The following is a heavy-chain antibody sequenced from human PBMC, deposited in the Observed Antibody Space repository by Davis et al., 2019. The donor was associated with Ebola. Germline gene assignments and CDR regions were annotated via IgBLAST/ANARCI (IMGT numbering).Heavy chain of an antibody. CDR2: VTSGEST. D-gene: IGHD1/OR15-1a*01. Sequence: GESLKISCAASGFTFSSFWMSWVRQAPGKGLEWVSVVTSGESTYYADSVKGRFTISRDNSKNTMDLQMNSLRVEDTAVYYCATRGTKWGQGTLVTVSS. CDR1: GFTFSSFW. J-gene: IGHJ4*02. V-gene: IGHV3-23*01. CDR3: ATRGTK.